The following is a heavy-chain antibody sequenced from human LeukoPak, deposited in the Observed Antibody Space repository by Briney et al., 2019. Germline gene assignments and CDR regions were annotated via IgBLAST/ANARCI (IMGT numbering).Heavy chain of an antibody. CDR2: INPNNGDT. D-gene: IGHD2-15*01. CDR1: GYTFIAYS. Sequence: ASVKVSCKASGYTFIAYSIHWVRQAPGQGLEWMGEINPNNGDTNFAPEFQGRVTMTRDTSITTAFMELSSLRYADTAIYYCATHCSGAACFDYWGQGTLVTVSS. CDR3: ATHCSGAACFDY. J-gene: IGHJ4*02. V-gene: IGHV1-2*02.